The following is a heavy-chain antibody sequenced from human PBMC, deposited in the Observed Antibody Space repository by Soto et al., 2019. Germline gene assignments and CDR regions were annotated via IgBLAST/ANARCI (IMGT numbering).Heavy chain of an antibody. Sequence: GGSLRLSCAASGFTFSDYYMSWIRQAPGKGLEWVSYISSSGSTIYYADSVKGRFTISRDNTKNSLYLQMNSLRAEDTAVYYCARDRRGSYYYYGMDVWGQGTTVTVSS. CDR2: ISSSGSTI. J-gene: IGHJ6*02. D-gene: IGHD3-10*01. CDR1: GFTFSDYY. V-gene: IGHV3-11*01. CDR3: ARDRRGSYYYYGMDV.